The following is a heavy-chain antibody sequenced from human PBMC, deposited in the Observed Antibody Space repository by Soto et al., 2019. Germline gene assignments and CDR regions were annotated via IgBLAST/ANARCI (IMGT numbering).Heavy chain of an antibody. Sequence: PGGSLRLSCAASGFTFSTYSMNWVRQAPGKGLEWVSYISSSSSTIFYTDSVKGRFTVSRDNAKNSLYLQMNSLRVEDTAVYYCAKDPGAAELSDYYGMDVWGQGTTVTVSS. V-gene: IGHV3-48*01. CDR3: AKDPGAAELSDYYGMDV. D-gene: IGHD6-13*01. CDR2: ISSSSSTI. CDR1: GFTFSTYS. J-gene: IGHJ6*02.